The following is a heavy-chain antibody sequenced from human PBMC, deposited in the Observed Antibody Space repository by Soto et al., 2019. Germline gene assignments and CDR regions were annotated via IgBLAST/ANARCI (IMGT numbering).Heavy chain of an antibody. Sequence: QVQLQESGPGLVKPSGTLSLTCAVSGGSISSSNWWSWVRQPPGKGLEWIGEIYHSGSTNDNPSLKSRVTISVDKSKNQFSLKLSSVTAADTAVYYCARDTRYSSGWPWFDPWGQGTLVTVSS. J-gene: IGHJ5*02. D-gene: IGHD6-19*01. CDR2: IYHSGST. CDR3: ARDTRYSSGWPWFDP. V-gene: IGHV4-4*02. CDR1: GGSISSSNW.